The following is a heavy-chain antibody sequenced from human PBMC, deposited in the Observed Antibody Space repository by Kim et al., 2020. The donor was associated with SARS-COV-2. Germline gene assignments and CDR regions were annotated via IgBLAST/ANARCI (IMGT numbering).Heavy chain of an antibody. CDR2: VNNGGNS. J-gene: IGHJ4*02. CDR1: GFTFSRYA. D-gene: IGHD6-19*01. Sequence: GGSLRLSCAAYGFTFSRYAMSWVRQAPGKGPEWIASVNNGGNSYYADSVKGRFTVSRDNNKNTLDLQMNSLTAEDTALYYCAKDFQSSGWPTFDYWGQGTLVTAFS. CDR3: AKDFQSSGWPTFDY. V-gene: IGHV3-23*01.